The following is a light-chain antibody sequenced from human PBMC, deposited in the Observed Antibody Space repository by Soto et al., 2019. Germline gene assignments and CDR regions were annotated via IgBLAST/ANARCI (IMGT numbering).Light chain of an antibody. V-gene: IGKV1-5*03. CDR3: QQYKSYPWT. Sequence: DVQMTQSPSTLSASVGDRVTITCRGSQSIRSWLAWYQQKPGQAPKLLIYKASNLQSGVPSRFSGSGSGTEFTLTISSLQPDDFATYYCQQYKSYPWTFGQGTKVEIK. CDR2: KAS. J-gene: IGKJ1*01. CDR1: QSIRSW.